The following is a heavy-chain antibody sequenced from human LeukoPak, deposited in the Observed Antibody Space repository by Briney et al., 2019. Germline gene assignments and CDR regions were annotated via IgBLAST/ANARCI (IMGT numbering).Heavy chain of an antibody. D-gene: IGHD1-1*01. CDR2: ISYTGST. Sequence: SETLSLTCTVSGGSISSYYWSWIRQPPGKGLEWIGYISYTGSTNYIPSLKSRVTISVDTSKNQFALRLSSVTAADTAVYYCVRVTTGTIDYWGRGTLVTVSS. CDR1: GGSISSYY. CDR3: VRVTTGTIDY. V-gene: IGHV4-59*01. J-gene: IGHJ4*02.